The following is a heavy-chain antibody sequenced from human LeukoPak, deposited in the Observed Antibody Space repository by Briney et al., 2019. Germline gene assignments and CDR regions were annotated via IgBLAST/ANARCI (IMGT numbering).Heavy chain of an antibody. V-gene: IGHV3-74*01. J-gene: IGHJ4*02. CDR2: IDTGGSTT. D-gene: IGHD2/OR15-2a*01. CDR3: ATLNSFCNDY. CDR1: GFTFSRFW. Sequence: GGSLRLSCAASGFTFSRFWMHWVRQPPGKGLVWVSRIDTGGSTTTYADSVKGRFTISRDNAKNTVYLQINSLRAEDTAVYYCATLNSFCNDYWGQGVLVTVSS.